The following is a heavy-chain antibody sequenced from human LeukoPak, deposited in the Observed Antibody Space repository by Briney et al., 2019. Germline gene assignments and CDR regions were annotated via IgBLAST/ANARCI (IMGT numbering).Heavy chain of an antibody. CDR3: ARWLDYCDSSGYCRLYFGMDV. V-gene: IGHV4-34*01. Sequence: SETLSLTCAVYGGSFSGYYWSWIRQPPGKGLEWIGEINHSGSTNYNPSLKSRVTISIDTSKNQFSLKLSSVTAADTAVYYCARWLDYCDSSGYCRLYFGMDVWGQGTTVTVSS. D-gene: IGHD3-22*01. J-gene: IGHJ6*02. CDR2: INHSGST. CDR1: GGSFSGYY.